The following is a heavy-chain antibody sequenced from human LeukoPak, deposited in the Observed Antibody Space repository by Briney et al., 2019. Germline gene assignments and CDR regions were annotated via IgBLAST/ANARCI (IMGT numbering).Heavy chain of an antibody. Sequence: SETLSLTCTVSGGSISDYYWGWIRQAPGKGLEWIGYIYYSGSTNYNPSLKSRVSISLDTPKNQFSLKLSSVTAADTAVYYCARSEGRFFDLWGRGTLVTVSS. V-gene: IGHV4-59*08. CDR2: IYYSGST. J-gene: IGHJ2*01. CDR3: ARSEGRFFDL. CDR1: GGSISDYY.